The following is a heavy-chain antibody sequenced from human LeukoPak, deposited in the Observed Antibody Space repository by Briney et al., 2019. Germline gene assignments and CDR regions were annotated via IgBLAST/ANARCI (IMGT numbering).Heavy chain of an antibody. D-gene: IGHD3-10*01. CDR1: GYTFTSYY. J-gene: IGHJ3*02. Sequence: VASVKVSCKASGYTFTSYYMHWVRQAPGQGLEWMGIINPSGGSTSYAQKFRGRVTMTRDTSTSTVYMELSSLRSEDTAVYYCARPYNWNLIPMVRGVTDNAFDIWGQGTMVTVSS. CDR2: INPSGGST. CDR3: ARPYNWNLIPMVRGVTDNAFDI. V-gene: IGHV1-46*01.